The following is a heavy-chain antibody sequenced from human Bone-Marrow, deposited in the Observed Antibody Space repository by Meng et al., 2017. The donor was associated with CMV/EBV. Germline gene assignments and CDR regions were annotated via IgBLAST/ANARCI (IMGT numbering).Heavy chain of an antibody. J-gene: IGHJ4*02. CDR2: IYGSGDYT. Sequence: AGFGFCNYDMRWVRQAPGKGLEWVSLIYGSGDYTYYADSVRGRFTISRDNSKNTLYLQMNDLRADDTAVYSCAKMWGSGTYFNFFDFWGRGTLVTVSS. CDR1: GFGFCNYD. CDR3: AKMWGSGTYFNFFDF. V-gene: IGHV3-23*01. D-gene: IGHD3-10*01.